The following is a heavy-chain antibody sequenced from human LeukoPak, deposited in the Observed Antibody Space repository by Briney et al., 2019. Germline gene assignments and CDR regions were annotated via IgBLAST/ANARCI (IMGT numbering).Heavy chain of an antibody. V-gene: IGHV3-49*03. Sequence: PGGSLRLSCTASGFTFGDYAMSWFRQAPGKGLEWEGFIRSKAYGGTTDYAASVKGRFTISRDDSKSIAYLQMNSLKTEDTAVYYCTRDQLSGFGENWFDPWGQGTLVTVSS. CDR1: GFTFGDYA. D-gene: IGHD3-10*01. J-gene: IGHJ5*02. CDR2: IRSKAYGGTT. CDR3: TRDQLSGFGENWFDP.